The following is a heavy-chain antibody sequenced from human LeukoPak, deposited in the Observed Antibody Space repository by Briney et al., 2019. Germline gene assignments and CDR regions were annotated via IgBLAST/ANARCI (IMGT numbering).Heavy chain of an antibody. J-gene: IGHJ6*03. CDR3: ASRNTVVTAADYYYYMDV. Sequence: SETLSLTCTVSGGSISSGSYYWSCIRQPAGKGLEWIGRIYTSGSTNYNPSLKSRVTISVDTTKNQFSLKLSSVTAADKAVYYCASRNTVVTAADYYYYMDVWGKGTTVTVSS. CDR2: IYTSGST. CDR1: GGSISSGSYY. D-gene: IGHD2-2*01. V-gene: IGHV4-61*02.